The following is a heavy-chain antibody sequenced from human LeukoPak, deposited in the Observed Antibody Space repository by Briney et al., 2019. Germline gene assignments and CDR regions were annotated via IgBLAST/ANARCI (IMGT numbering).Heavy chain of an antibody. J-gene: IGHJ4*02. V-gene: IGHV3-30*19. CDR3: AREGDYYGSRNYFDY. D-gene: IGHD3-22*01. Sequence: GGSLRLSCAASGFTFSGYGMHWVRQAPGKGLEWVAVISYDGSTKDYTDSVKGRFTISRDNSKNTLYLQMNSLRAEDTAMYYCAREGDYYGSRNYFDYWGQGTLVTVSS. CDR2: ISYDGSTK. CDR1: GFTFSGYG.